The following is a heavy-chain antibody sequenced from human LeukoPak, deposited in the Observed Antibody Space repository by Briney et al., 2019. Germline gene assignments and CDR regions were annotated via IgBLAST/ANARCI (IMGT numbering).Heavy chain of an antibody. CDR3: AREMNYDDYRTSDY. D-gene: IGHD4-17*01. J-gene: IGHJ4*02. V-gene: IGHV1-2*02. Sequence: GASVKVSCKASGYTFTGYYLHWVRQAPGQGFEWMGRINTNSGGTKYPQTFQGRVTMTRDTSISTVYMELVSLRFDDTAVYFCAREMNYDDYRTSDYWGQGTLVTVSS. CDR2: INTNSGGT. CDR1: GYTFTGYY.